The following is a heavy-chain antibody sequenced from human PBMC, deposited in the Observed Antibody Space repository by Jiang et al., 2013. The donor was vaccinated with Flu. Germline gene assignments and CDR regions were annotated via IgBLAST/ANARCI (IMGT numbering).Heavy chain of an antibody. D-gene: IGHD2-2*01. CDR3: AHIDGSSTSCYY. CDR2: IYWDDDK. V-gene: IGHV2-5*02. J-gene: IGHJ4*02. Sequence: WLALIYWDDDKRYSPSLKSRLTITKDTSKNQVVLTMTNMDPVDTATYYCAHIDGSSTSCYYWGQGTLVTVSS.